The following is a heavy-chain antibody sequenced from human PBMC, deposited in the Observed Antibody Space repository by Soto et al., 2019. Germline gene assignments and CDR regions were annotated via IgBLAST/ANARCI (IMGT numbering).Heavy chain of an antibody. CDR1: GGTFSSYA. D-gene: IGHD3-22*01. V-gene: IGHV1-69*13. CDR2: IIPIFGTA. Sequence: SVKVSCKASGGTFSSYAISWVRQAPGQGLEWMGGIIPIFGTANYAQKFQGRVTITADESTSTAYMELSSLRSEDTAVYYCARGRYNYDSSGYTFRSFDYWGQGTLVTVSS. J-gene: IGHJ4*02. CDR3: ARGRYNYDSSGYTFRSFDY.